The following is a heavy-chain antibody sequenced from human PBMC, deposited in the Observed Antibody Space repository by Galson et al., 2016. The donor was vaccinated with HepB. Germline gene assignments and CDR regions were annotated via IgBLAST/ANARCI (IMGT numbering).Heavy chain of an antibody. CDR1: GFTFSDYY. V-gene: IGHV3-33*08. Sequence: SLRLSCAASGFTFSDYYMAWIRQAPGKGLEWMAVTSYDGGNKHYADSVKGRFTISRDNAKNSLYLQMNRLRVEDTAVYYCAREKTALGFDIWGQGTMVTVSS. J-gene: IGHJ3*02. D-gene: IGHD6-25*01. CDR3: AREKTALGFDI. CDR2: TSYDGGNK.